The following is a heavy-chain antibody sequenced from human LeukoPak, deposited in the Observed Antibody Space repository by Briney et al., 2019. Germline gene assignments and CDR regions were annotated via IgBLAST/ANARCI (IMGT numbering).Heavy chain of an antibody. CDR2: ISSSSSYI. J-gene: IGHJ5*02. CDR1: GFTFSSYS. D-gene: IGHD3-22*01. Sequence: PGGSLRLSCAASGFTFSSYSMNWVRRAPGKGLEWVSSISSSSSYIYYADSVKGRFTISRDNAKNSLYLQMNSLRAEDMAVYYCARGSGLLTENWFYPWGQGTLVTVSS. CDR3: ARGSGLLTENWFYP. V-gene: IGHV3-21*01.